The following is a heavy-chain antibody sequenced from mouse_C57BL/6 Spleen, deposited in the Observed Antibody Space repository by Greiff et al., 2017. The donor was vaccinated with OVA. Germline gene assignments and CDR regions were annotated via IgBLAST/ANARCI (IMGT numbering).Heavy chain of an antibody. Sequence: EVQLQQSGPELVKPGASVKISCKASGYTFTDYYMNWVKQSHGKSLEWIGDINPNNGGTSYNQKFKGKATLTVDKSSTTACMELRSLTSEDSAVYYCARSGYSSFAYWGQGTLVTVSA. D-gene: IGHD2-5*01. J-gene: IGHJ3*01. CDR1: GYTFTDYY. CDR3: ARSGYSSFAY. V-gene: IGHV1-26*01. CDR2: INPNNGGT.